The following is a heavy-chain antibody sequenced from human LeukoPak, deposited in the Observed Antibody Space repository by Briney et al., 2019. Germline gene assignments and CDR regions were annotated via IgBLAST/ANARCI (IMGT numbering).Heavy chain of an antibody. CDR3: ARGRYTGYESGYFDY. CDR1: GFTFSSYD. J-gene: IGHJ4*02. V-gene: IGHV3-30*03. D-gene: IGHD5-12*01. CDR2: IPYDGTNT. Sequence: PGGSLRLSCAASGFTFSSYDMHWVRQAPGKGLEWVAAIPYDGTNTYYTDSAKGRFTISRDNSKNTLYLQMDSLRGEDTAVYSCARGRYTGYESGYFDYWGQGILVTVSS.